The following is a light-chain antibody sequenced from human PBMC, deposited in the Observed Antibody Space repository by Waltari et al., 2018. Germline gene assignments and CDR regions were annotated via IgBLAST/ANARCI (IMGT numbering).Light chain of an antibody. Sequence: QSALTQPASVSGSPGQSLTISCTGSSSDVGGYNLVSLYRQFPNKAPQLIIYEGARRPSGVSSRFSASKSGNTASLTISGLQAEDEALYFCSSYARSDNSVLFGGGTQLSVL. J-gene: IGLJ2*01. CDR3: SSYARSDNSVL. CDR2: EGA. V-gene: IGLV2-23*01. CDR1: SSDVGGYNL.